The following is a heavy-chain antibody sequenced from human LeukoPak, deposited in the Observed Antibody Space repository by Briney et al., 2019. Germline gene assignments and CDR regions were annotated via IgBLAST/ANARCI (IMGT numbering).Heavy chain of an antibody. Sequence: GGSLRLSCAASGFTFSSYAMSWVRQAPGKGLEWVSSISSSSSYIYYADSVKGRFTISRDNAKNSLYLQMNSLRAEDTAVYYCARDGNDYSNYNYYYYMDVWGKGTTVTVSS. V-gene: IGHV3-21*01. D-gene: IGHD4-11*01. J-gene: IGHJ6*03. CDR1: GFTFSSYA. CDR2: ISSSSSYI. CDR3: ARDGNDYSNYNYYYYMDV.